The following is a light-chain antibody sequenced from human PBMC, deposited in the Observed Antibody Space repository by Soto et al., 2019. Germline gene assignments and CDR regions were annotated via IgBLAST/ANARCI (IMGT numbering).Light chain of an antibody. V-gene: IGLV1-47*02. CDR1: GSNIGTFY. CDR3: TAWDDNLSAVV. CDR2: ANN. Sequence: QSVLTQSPSTSATPGQGVSISCSGAGSNIGTFYVSWYQHVPGTAPRLLIYANNQRPSGVPDRFSGSKSGTSASLDISGLRSEDEAYYYCTAWDDNLSAVVFGGGTK. J-gene: IGLJ2*01.